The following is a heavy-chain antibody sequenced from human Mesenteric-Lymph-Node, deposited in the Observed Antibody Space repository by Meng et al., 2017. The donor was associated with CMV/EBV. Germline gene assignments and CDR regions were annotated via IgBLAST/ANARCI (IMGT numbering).Heavy chain of an antibody. CDR1: GGYISSSGYN. Sequence: SGGYISSSGYNSSWIRQHPGRGVEWIGNIYYSGSTYYTPSLKSRVTISLDTSKNQFSLKLSSVTAEDTAVYYCARVGTTVTKGIDYWGQGTLVTVSS. V-gene: IGHV4-31*02. CDR3: ARVGTTVTKGIDY. CDR2: IYYSGST. J-gene: IGHJ4*02. D-gene: IGHD4-17*01.